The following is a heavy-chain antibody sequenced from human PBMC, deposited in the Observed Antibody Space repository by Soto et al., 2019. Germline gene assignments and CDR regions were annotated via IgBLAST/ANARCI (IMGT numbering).Heavy chain of an antibody. Sequence: PSETLSLTCTVSGGSISSYYWSWIRQPPGKGLEWTGYIYYSVSTNYNPSLKSRVTISVDTSKNQFSLKLSSVTAADTAVYYCARPSGSYLYYFDYWGQGTLVTVSS. V-gene: IGHV4-59*08. J-gene: IGHJ4*02. D-gene: IGHD1-26*01. CDR3: ARPSGSYLYYFDY. CDR2: IYYSVST. CDR1: GGSISSYY.